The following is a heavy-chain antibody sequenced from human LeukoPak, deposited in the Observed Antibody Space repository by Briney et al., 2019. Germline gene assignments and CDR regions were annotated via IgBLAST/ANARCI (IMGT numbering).Heavy chain of an antibody. Sequence: PSETLSLTCAVYGGSFSVYYWSWIRQPPGKGLEWIGEINHSGSTNYNPSLKSRVTISVDTSKNQFSLKLSSVTAADAAVYYCARAATYERSFDYWGQGTLVTVSS. CDR1: GGSFSVYY. J-gene: IGHJ4*02. CDR3: ARAATYERSFDY. D-gene: IGHD1-26*01. CDR2: INHSGST. V-gene: IGHV4-34*01.